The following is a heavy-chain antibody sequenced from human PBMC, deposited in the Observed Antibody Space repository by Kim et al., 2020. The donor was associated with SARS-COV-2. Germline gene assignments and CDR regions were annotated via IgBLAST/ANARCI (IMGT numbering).Heavy chain of an antibody. D-gene: IGHD5-18*01. CDR1: GGTFSSYA. CDR3: ARGTAYGYVGYYYYYGMDV. Sequence: SVKVSCKASGGTFSSYAISWVRQAPGQGLEWMGGIIPIFGTANYAQKFQGRVTITADESTSTAYMELSSLSSEDTAVYYCARGTAYGYVGYYYYYGMDVWGQGTTVTVSS. CDR2: IIPIFGTA. V-gene: IGHV1-69*13. J-gene: IGHJ6*02.